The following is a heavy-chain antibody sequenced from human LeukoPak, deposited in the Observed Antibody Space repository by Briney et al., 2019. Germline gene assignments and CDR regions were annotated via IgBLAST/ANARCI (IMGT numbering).Heavy chain of an antibody. CDR1: GYSFTNYW. CDR3: ARHGGAVTDFDY. CDR2: LDPTDSYT. D-gene: IGHD4-17*01. Sequence: GESLKISCKGSGYSFTNYWIGWVRQMPGKGLEWMGKLDPTDSYTKYSPSSQGHVTISIDKSTNTAYLQWSSLEASDTAMYYCARHGGAVTDFDYWGQGTLVTVSS. J-gene: IGHJ4*02. V-gene: IGHV5-10-1*01.